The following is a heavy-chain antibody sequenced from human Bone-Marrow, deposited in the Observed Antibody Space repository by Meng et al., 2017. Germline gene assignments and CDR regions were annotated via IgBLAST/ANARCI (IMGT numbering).Heavy chain of an antibody. CDR3: ASGYTMIVN. D-gene: IGHD3-22*01. Sequence: GESLKISCAASGFTFSSYSMNWVRQAPGKGLEWVSSISSSSSYIYYADSVKGRFTISRDNAKNSLYLQMNGLGAEDTAVYYCASGYTMIVNWGQGTMVTVSS. J-gene: IGHJ3*01. CDR2: ISSSSSYI. V-gene: IGHV3-21*01. CDR1: GFTFSSYS.